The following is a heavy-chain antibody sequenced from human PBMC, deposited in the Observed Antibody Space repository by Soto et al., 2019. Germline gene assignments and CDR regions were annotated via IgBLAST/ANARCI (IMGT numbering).Heavy chain of an antibody. J-gene: IGHJ4*02. CDR3: ARDIVVPAAYYFDY. CDR2: IRYDGSNK. D-gene: IGHD2-2*01. V-gene: IGHV3-33*01. Sequence: QVQLVESGGGVVQPGRSLRLSCAASGFTFSSYGMHWVRQAPGKGLEWVAVIRYDGSNKYYADSVKGRFTISRDNSKNTLYLQMNSLRAEDTAVYYCARDIVVPAAYYFDYWGQGTLVTVSS. CDR1: GFTFSSYG.